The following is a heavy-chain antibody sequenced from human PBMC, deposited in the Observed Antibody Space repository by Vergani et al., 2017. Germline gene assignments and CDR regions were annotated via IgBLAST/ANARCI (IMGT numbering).Heavy chain of an antibody. J-gene: IGHJ5*02. V-gene: IGHV4-39*01. CDR2: IYYSGST. D-gene: IGHD6-19*01. CDR3: ARHSTVEWLVKLGWIDP. Sequence: QLQLQESGPGLVKPSATLSLTCSVSGASIRSSNYYWGWIRQPPGKGLEWIASIYYSGSTYYNPSLKSRVTISVDTSKNRFFLKLSSVTAADTAVYFCARHSTVEWLVKLGWIDPWGQGILVTVSS. CDR1: GASIRSSNYY.